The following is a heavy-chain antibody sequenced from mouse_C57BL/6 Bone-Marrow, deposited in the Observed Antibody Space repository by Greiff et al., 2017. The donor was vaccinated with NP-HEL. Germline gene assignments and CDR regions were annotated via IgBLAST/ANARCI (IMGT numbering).Heavy chain of an antibody. V-gene: IGHV1-18*01. D-gene: IGHD1-1*01. Sequence: VQLQQSGPELVKPGASVKIPCKASGYTFTDYNMDWVKQSHGKSLEWIGDINPNNGGTIYNQKFKGKATFTVDKSSSTAYMELRSLTSEDTAVYYCARRDYYGSSYVRYFDYWGQGTTLTVSS. CDR2: INPNNGGT. CDR1: GYTFTDYN. CDR3: ARRDYYGSSYVRYFDY. J-gene: IGHJ2*01.